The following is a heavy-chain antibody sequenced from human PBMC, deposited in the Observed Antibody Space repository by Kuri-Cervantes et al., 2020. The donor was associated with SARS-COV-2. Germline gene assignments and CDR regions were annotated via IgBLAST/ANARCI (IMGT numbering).Heavy chain of an antibody. CDR1: GFSFSNSY. D-gene: IGHD4-17*01. Sequence: GESLKISCTASGFSFSNSYMSWIRQAPGKGLEWLSYISGTSTYTYYAESVKGRFTISRDNAKNSLYLQMSSLRAEDTAVYYCAKEYGDYFRPRNNFEYWGQGTLVTVSS. CDR2: ISGTSTYT. V-gene: IGHV3-11*06. J-gene: IGHJ4*02. CDR3: AKEYGDYFRPRNNFEY.